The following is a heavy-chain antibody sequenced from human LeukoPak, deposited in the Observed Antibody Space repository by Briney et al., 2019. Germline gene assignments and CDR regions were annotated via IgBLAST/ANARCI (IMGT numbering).Heavy chain of an antibody. J-gene: IGHJ4*02. D-gene: IGHD1-1*01. CDR2: IKQDGSEK. V-gene: IGHV3-7*01. CDR3: AREATTSRPGDY. CDR1: GFTFSSYW. Sequence: GGSLRLSCAASGFTFSSYWMSWVRQAPGKGLEWVANIKQDGSEKYYVDSVKGRFTISRDNAKNSLFLQLNSLKAEDTAVYYCAREATTSRPGDYWGLGTLVAVSS.